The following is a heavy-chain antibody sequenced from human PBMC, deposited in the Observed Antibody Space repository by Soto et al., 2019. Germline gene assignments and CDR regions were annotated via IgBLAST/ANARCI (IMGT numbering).Heavy chain of an antibody. CDR2: ISSSGSTI. CDR1: GITFSDYY. V-gene: IGHV3-11*01. Sequence: GSLRLSCAASGITFSDYYMSWIRQAPGKGLEWVSYISSSGSTIYYADSVKGRFTISRDNAKNSLYLQMNSLRAEDTAVYYCVISSSGYYFDYWGQGTLVTVSS. D-gene: IGHD3-22*01. J-gene: IGHJ4*02. CDR3: VISSSGYYFDY.